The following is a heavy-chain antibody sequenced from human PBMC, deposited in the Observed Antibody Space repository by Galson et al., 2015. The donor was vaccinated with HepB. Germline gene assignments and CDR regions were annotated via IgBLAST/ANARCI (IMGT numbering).Heavy chain of an antibody. CDR3: GRGHIPGVEV. D-gene: IGHD2-21*01. V-gene: IGHV3-74*01. J-gene: IGHJ6*04. Sequence: SLRLSCAASGFTFSGFGMHWVRQVPGKGLEWVSRINSDVISTNYADSVKGRFTIPRDNAKNTLYLQMNSLRAEDTAVYYCGRGHIPGVEVGGKGPPVPVS. CDR1: GFTFSGFG. CDR2: INSDVIST.